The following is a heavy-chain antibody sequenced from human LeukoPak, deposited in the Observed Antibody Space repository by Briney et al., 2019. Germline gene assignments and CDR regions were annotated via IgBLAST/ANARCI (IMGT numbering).Heavy chain of an antibody. J-gene: IGHJ4*02. V-gene: IGHV3-66*01. D-gene: IGHD4-23*01. CDR1: GFTVSSNY. CDR3: ARDIRQTRLGDYGGNTSDIDY. CDR2: IYSGGST. Sequence: GGSLRLSCAASGFTVSSNYMSWVRQAPGKGLEWVSVIYSGGSTYYADSVKGRFTISRDNSKNTLYLQMNSLRAEDTAVYYCARDIRQTRLGDYGGNTSDIDYWGQGTLVAGSS.